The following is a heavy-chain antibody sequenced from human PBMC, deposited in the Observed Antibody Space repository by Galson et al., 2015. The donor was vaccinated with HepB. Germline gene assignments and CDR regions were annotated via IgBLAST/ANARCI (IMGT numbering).Heavy chain of an antibody. CDR1: GYTFTGYY. CDR3: ASGYYDSSGSPYGMDV. Sequence: SCKASGYTFTGYYMHWVRQAPGQGLAWMGWINPNSGGTNYAQKFQGWVTMTRDTSTSTDYMELLRLRSDDTAVYYCASGYYDSSGSPYGMDVWGQGTTVTVSS. V-gene: IGHV1-2*04. CDR2: INPNSGGT. J-gene: IGHJ6*02. D-gene: IGHD3-22*01.